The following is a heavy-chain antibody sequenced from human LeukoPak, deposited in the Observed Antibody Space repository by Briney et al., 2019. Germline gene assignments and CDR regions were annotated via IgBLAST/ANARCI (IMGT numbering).Heavy chain of an antibody. V-gene: IGHV6-1*01. CDR3: ASAVAVAGTAYFQH. CDR2: TYYRSKWYN. Sequence: SQTLSLTCAISGDSVSRNSAPWNWIRQSPSRGLEWLGRTYYRSKWYNDYAEFVKSRMTIYADTSKNQFSLQLNSVTPEDTAVYYCASAVAVAGTAYFQHWGQGTLVTVSS. J-gene: IGHJ1*01. CDR1: GDSVSRNSAP. D-gene: IGHD6-19*01.